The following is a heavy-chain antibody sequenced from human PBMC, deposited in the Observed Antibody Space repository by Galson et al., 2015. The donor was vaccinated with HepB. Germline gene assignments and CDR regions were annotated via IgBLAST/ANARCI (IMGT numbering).Heavy chain of an antibody. J-gene: IGHJ5*01. CDR2: ITGKGDST. CDR1: GFAFDSHA. V-gene: IGHV3-23*01. CDR3: AKGYGLFDS. D-gene: IGHD5-18*01. Sequence: SLRLSCAASGFAFDSHAMSWVRQAPGRGLEWISGITGKGDSTFYADSVKGRFTVSKDNSNHMLYLQMNSLRAEDAGLYFCAKGYGLFDSWGQGILVPVSS.